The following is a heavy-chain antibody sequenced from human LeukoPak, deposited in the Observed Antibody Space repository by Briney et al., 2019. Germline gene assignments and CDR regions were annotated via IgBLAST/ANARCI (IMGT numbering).Heavy chain of an antibody. V-gene: IGHV3-74*03. CDR1: GFTFSSHW. CDR2: INGDGSNT. J-gene: IGHJ3*02. CDR3: ARSKRWYSTDAFDI. Sequence: PGGSLRLSCAASGFTFSSHWMHWVRQAPGKGLVWVSRINGDGSNTTYADSVKGRLNISRDNDKNTLYLKMNSLRAEDTAVYHCARSKRWYSTDAFDIWGQGTMVTVSS. D-gene: IGHD2-15*01.